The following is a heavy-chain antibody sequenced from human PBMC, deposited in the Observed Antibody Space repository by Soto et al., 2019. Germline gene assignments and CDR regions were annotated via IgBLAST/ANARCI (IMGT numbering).Heavy chain of an antibody. V-gene: IGHV4-4*02. CDR3: AFPATADFDY. CDR1: GGSISSTNW. D-gene: IGHD6-13*01. J-gene: IGHJ4*02. CDR2: IYHSGTT. Sequence: QVQLQESGPGLVKPSGTLSLTCAVSGGSISSTNWWTWVRQSPGRGLEWIGEIYHSGTTNYSPSLKSRVNIAVDMSTNHLSLTLFSVTAADTAVYYCAFPATADFDYWGKGILVTVSS.